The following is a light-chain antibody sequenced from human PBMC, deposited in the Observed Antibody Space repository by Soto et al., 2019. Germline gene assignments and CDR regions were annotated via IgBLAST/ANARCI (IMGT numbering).Light chain of an antibody. J-gene: IGLJ2*01. Sequence: SYELTQPPSVSVAPGKTARITCGGNNIGGKSVHWYQQKPGQAPVLVIYYDFDRPSGIPERFSGSNSGNTATLTISRVDAGDEADYYCQVWDSSRDHVVFGGGTKHTVL. V-gene: IGLV3-21*04. CDR1: NIGGKS. CDR2: YDF. CDR3: QVWDSSRDHVV.